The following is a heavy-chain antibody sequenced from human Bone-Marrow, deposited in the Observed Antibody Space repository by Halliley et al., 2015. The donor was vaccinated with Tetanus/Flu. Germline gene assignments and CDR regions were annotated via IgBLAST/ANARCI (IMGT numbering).Heavy chain of an antibody. V-gene: IGHV5-51*01. D-gene: IGHD2-8*01. Sequence: MGIIPPGDSATRYSPSFQGPVTFSADKSGTTAYLQWTSLTASDNAMYYCARLGAPQWGTFDYWGQGTLVTVSS. CDR2: IPPGDSAT. CDR3: ARLGAPQWGTFDY. J-gene: IGHJ4*02.